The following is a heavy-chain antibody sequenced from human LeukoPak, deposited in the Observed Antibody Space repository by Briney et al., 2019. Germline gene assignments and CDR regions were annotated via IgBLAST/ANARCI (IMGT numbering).Heavy chain of an antibody. V-gene: IGHV4-4*07. D-gene: IGHD2-21*02. CDR3: ARQGVATAIDY. CDR2: ISASGNT. J-gene: IGHJ4*02. CDR1: GGFMSNYY. Sequence: SETLSLTCTVSGGFMSNYYWSWIRQPAGKGLEWIGRISASGNTNYNPSLKSRVTMSVDASMNLFALKLSSVTAADTAVYYCARQGVATAIDYWGQGTLVTVSS.